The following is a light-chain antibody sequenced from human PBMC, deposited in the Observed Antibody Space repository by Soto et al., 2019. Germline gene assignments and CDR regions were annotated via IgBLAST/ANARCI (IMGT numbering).Light chain of an antibody. V-gene: IGKV3-20*01. J-gene: IGKJ1*01. CDR1: QYIGIA. Sequence: EVVLTQSPATLSVSPVDIANLLFRASQYIGIAVAWYHQRSGQAPRLLIFDTSTRATGVPARFSGSRSGPDFTLTISRLEPEDFAVYYCQQYGSSGTFGQGTKVDIK. CDR2: DTS. CDR3: QQYGSSGT.